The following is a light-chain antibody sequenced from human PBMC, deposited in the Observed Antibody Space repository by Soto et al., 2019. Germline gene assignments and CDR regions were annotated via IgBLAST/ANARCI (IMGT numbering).Light chain of an antibody. J-gene: IGKJ5*01. CDR1: QDINKN. CDR3: QQYESLPHT. V-gene: IGKV1-33*01. Sequence: EIPVTESASSLSASVGARVTITGQASQDINKNLIWYKQTPGKAPKIMSYDASDLETGVPSRFSGSGSGTGFTFTISSLQPEDFATYYCQQYESLPHTFGQGTRLEIK. CDR2: DAS.